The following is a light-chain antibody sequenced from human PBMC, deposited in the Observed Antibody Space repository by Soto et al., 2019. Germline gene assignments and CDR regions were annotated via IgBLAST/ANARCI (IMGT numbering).Light chain of an antibody. J-gene: IGLJ2*01. Sequence: QSVLTQPRSVSVAPGQSVTISCTGTSSDVGGYNYVSWYQQHPVKAPKLMIYDVSKRPSGVPDRFSVSKSGNTASLTISGLQDEDEADYYCCSYAGSYIFAVFGGGTALTV. V-gene: IGLV2-11*01. CDR2: DVS. CDR3: CSYAGSYIFAV. CDR1: SSDVGGYNY.